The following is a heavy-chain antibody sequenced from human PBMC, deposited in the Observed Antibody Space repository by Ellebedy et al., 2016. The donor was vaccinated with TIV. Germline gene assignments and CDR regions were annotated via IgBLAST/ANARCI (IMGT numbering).Heavy chain of an antibody. V-gene: IGHV1-18*04. CDR2: ISAYSGNT. CDR1: GYTFTSYG. J-gene: IGHJ6*02. CDR3: ARDLRNYYYYGMDD. Sequence: AASVKVSCKASGYTFTSYGISWVRQAPGQGLEWMGWISAYSGNTNSAQKLQGRVTMTTDTSTSTAYMELRSLRSDDTAVYYCARDLRNYYYYGMDDWGQGTTVTVSS.